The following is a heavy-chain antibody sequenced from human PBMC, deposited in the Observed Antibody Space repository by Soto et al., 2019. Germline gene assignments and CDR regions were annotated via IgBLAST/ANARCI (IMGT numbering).Heavy chain of an antibody. CDR2: IYSGGST. D-gene: IGHD2-2*01. Sequence: EVQLVESGGGLVQPGGSLRLSCAASGFTVSSNYMSWVRQAPGKGLEWVSVIYSGGSTYYADSVKGRFTISRDNSNNTVYIQMNRLRADDTAVYYCARDGRDILVVPAAMRDYYYYRDVWGKGTTVTVSS. J-gene: IGHJ6*03. CDR1: GFTVSSNY. CDR3: ARDGRDILVVPAAMRDYYYYRDV. V-gene: IGHV3-66*01.